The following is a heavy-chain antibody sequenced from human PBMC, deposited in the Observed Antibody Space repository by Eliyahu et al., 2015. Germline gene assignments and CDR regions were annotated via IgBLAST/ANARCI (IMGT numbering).Heavy chain of an antibody. Sequence: EVQLLESGGGLVQPGGSLXLSCAASGFXFSSYAMRWXRQXPGKGLEWVSXISGSGGSTYYADSVKGRFTISRDNSKNTLYLQMNSLRAEDTAVYYCAKDVWGDSYYFDYWGQGTLVTVSS. J-gene: IGHJ4*02. CDR1: GFXFSSYA. D-gene: IGHD2-21*02. CDR3: AKDVWGDSYYFDY. CDR2: ISGSGGST. V-gene: IGHV3-23*01.